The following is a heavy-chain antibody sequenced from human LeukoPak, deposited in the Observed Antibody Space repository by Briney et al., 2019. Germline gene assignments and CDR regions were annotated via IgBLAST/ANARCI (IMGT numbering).Heavy chain of an antibody. J-gene: IGHJ4*02. V-gene: IGHV3-53*01. CDR3: ARVGLASPLGGSSGYWSPGAYFDY. Sequence: GGSLRLSCAASGFTVSSNYMSWVRQAPGKGLEWVSVIYSGGSTYYADSVKGRFTISRDNSKNTLYLQMNSLRAEDTAVYYCARVGLASPLGGSSGYWSPGAYFDYWGQGTLVTVSS. CDR1: GFTVSSNY. CDR2: IYSGGST. D-gene: IGHD3-22*01.